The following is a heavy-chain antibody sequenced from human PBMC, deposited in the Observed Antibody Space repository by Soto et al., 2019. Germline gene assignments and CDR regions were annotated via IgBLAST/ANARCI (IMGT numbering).Heavy chain of an antibody. CDR2: IYYSGST. CDR3: ARVHDCSSTSCYRERSVQRGPFDP. J-gene: IGHJ5*02. CDR1: GGSISSYY. V-gene: IGHV4-59*01. D-gene: IGHD2-2*01. Sequence: SETLSLTCTVSGGSISSYYWSWIRQPPGKGLEWIEYIYYSGSTNYNPSLKSRVTISVDTSKNQFSLKLSSVTAADTAVYYCARVHDCSSTSCYRERSVQRGPFDPWGQGTLVTVSS.